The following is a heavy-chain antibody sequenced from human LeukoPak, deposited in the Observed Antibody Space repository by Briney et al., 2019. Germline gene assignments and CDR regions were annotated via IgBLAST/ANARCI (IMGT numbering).Heavy chain of an antibody. D-gene: IGHD3-10*02. CDR1: GFTFSSYN. CDR3: AELGITMIGGV. V-gene: IGHV3-21*01. CDR2: ISSSSSYI. Sequence: PGGSLRLSCAASGFTFSSYNMNWVRQAPGGKGLEWVSSISSSSSYIYYADSVKGRFTISRDNAKNSLYLQMNSLRAEDTAVYYCAELGITMIGGVWGKGTTVTISS. J-gene: IGHJ6*04.